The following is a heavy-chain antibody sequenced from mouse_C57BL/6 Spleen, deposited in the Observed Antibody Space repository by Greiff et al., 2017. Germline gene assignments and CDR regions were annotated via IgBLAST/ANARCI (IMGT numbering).Heavy chain of an antibody. Sequence: EVQLQQSGPELVKPGASVKISCKASGYTFTDYYMNWVKQSHGKSLEWIGDINPNNGGTRYNQKFKGKATLTVDKSSSTAYMALRSLTSEDSAVYYCARGGYYGSRYVDVWGTGTTVTVSS. V-gene: IGHV1-26*01. J-gene: IGHJ1*03. D-gene: IGHD1-1*01. CDR2: INPNNGGT. CDR3: ARGGYYGSRYVDV. CDR1: GYTFTDYY.